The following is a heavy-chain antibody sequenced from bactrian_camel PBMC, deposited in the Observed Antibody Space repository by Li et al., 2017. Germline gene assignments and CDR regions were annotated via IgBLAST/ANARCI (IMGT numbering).Heavy chain of an antibody. CDR1: GASDRLYC. CDR3: AAAYGRRIRMCLTPTSLDY. V-gene: IGHV3S54*01. CDR2: IYYDGAT. J-gene: IGHJ4*01. Sequence: VQLVESGGGLVQPGGSLRLSCAESGASDRLYCMGWFRQAPGKEREAVAAIYYDGATRYVNSVKGRFTISQDNAKSMMVLQMNNLTSDDTAMYLCAAAYGRRIRMCLTPTSLDYWGQGTQVTVS. D-gene: IGHD3*01.